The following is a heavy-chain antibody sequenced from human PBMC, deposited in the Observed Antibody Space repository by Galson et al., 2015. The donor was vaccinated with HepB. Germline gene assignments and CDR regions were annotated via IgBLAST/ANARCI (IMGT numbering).Heavy chain of an antibody. CDR3: ARGWGVLRYFDWLLLPDY. CDR1: GFTFSSYA. Sequence: SLRLSCAASGFTFSSYAMHWVRQAPGKGLEWVAVISYDGSNKYYADSVKGRFTISRDNSKNTLYLQMNSLRAEDTAVYYCARGWGVLRYFDWLLLPDYWGQGTLVTVSS. D-gene: IGHD3-9*01. V-gene: IGHV3-30*04. CDR2: ISYDGSNK. J-gene: IGHJ4*02.